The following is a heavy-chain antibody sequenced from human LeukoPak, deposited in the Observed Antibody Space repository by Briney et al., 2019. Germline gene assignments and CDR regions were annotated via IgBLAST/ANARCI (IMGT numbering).Heavy chain of an antibody. CDR3: AKTTVGYSSGRYPGWPADC. J-gene: IGHJ4*02. Sequence: GGSLRLSCAASGFRVGDYYTSWIRQAPGKGLEWVAVVGNSDNHIDFADSVKGRFTISRDDAKNTVYLQMNSLTADDTAIYYCAKTTVGYSSGRYPGWPADCWGQGTLVTVSS. D-gene: IGHD6-19*01. V-gene: IGHV3-11*01. CDR1: GFRVGDYY. CDR2: VGNSDNHI.